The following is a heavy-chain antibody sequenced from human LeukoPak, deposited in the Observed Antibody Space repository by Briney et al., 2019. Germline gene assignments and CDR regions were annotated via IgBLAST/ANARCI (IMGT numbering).Heavy chain of an antibody. D-gene: IGHD2-8*01. J-gene: IGHJ4*02. V-gene: IGHV3-30-3*01. CDR2: ISYDGRQK. CDR3: NTDLNVYCPTSTCDFDY. Sequence: GSLRLSCAASGFTFSEYAMHWVRQAPGKGLEWVAVISYDGRQKYYGDSVKGRFTISRDNPKNTLYLQMNSLRDDDTAVYYCNTDLNVYCPTSTCDFDYWGQGSLVTVSS. CDR1: GFTFSEYA.